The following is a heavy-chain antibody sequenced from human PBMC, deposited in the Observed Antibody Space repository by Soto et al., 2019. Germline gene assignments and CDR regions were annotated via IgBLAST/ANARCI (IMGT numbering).Heavy chain of an antibody. D-gene: IGHD5-18*01. CDR1: GFTFDDYA. Sequence: EVQLEESGGALVQPGRSLRLSCAASGFTFDDYAMYWVRQVLGKGLEWVSSISWNSGNIGYADSVKGRFTTSRDNADTSLYLQMNSLRPEDTALYYCVRSKGGYSYGTPFDYWGQGTLVTVSS. CDR2: ISWNSGNI. CDR3: VRSKGGYSYGTPFDY. V-gene: IGHV3-9*01. J-gene: IGHJ4*02.